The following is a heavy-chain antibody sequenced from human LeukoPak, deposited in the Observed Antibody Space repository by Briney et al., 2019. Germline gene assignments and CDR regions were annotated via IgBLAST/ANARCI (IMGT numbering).Heavy chain of an antibody. D-gene: IGHD3-22*01. CDR3: ARYSYDSSGYPFDY. CDR2: IIPIFGTA. Sequence: ASVKVSCKASGGTFSSYAISWVRQAPGQGLEWVGRIIPIFGTANYAQKFQGRVTITTDESTSTAYMELSSLRSEDTAVYYCARYSYDSSGYPFDYWGQGTLVTVSS. CDR1: GGTFSSYA. J-gene: IGHJ4*02. V-gene: IGHV1-69*05.